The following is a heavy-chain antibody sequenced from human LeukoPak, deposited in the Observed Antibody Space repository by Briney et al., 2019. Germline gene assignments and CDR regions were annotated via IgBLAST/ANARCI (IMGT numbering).Heavy chain of an antibody. J-gene: IGHJ4*02. D-gene: IGHD3-22*01. CDR2: IYYSGST. V-gene: IGHV4-59*12. CDR3: AREGSGYYPPLYYFDF. Sequence: SETLSLTCTVSGGSISSYYWSWIRQPPGKGLEWIGYIYYSGSTNYNPSLKSRVTISVDTSKNQFFLKLSSVTAADTAVYYCAREGSGYYPPLYYFDFWGQGTLVTVSS. CDR1: GGSISSYY.